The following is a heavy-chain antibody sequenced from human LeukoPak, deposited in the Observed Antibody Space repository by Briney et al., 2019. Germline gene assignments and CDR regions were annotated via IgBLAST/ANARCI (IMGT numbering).Heavy chain of an antibody. CDR1: GGSISSYY. V-gene: IGHV4-59*08. Sequence: SETLSLTCTVSGGSISSYYWSWIRQPPGKGLEWIAYISDSGSTNYNPSLKSRVTISVDTSKNQFSLKLSSVTAADTAVYFCARGPYSYDSSGAFDIWGQGTMVTVSS. D-gene: IGHD3-22*01. J-gene: IGHJ3*02. CDR3: ARGPYSYDSSGAFDI. CDR2: ISDSGST.